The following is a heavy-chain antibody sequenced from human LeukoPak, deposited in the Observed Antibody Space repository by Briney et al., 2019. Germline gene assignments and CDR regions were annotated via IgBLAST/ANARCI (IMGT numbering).Heavy chain of an antibody. J-gene: IGHJ4*02. D-gene: IGHD2-15*01. Sequence: SETLSLTCTVSGGSISSYYWSWIRQPPGKGLEWIGYIYYSGSTKYNPSLKSRVTISVDTSKNQFSLKLSSVTAADTAVYYCVRDCSGGTCAPTVWGQGTLVTVSS. CDR1: GGSISSYY. CDR2: IYYSGST. CDR3: VRDCSGGTCAPTV. V-gene: IGHV4-59*12.